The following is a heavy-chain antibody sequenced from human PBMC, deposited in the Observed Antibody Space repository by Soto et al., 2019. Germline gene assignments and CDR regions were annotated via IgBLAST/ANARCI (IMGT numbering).Heavy chain of an antibody. CDR2: ISAYNGNT. J-gene: IGHJ6*02. Sequence: GASVKVSCKASGYTFTSYGISWVRQAPGQGLEWMGWISAYNGNTNYAQKLQGRVTMTTDTSTSTAYMELRSLRSGDTAVYYCAVSTGYYYYGMDVWGQGTTVTVSS. CDR3: AVSTGYYYYGMDV. V-gene: IGHV1-18*01. CDR1: GYTFTSYG.